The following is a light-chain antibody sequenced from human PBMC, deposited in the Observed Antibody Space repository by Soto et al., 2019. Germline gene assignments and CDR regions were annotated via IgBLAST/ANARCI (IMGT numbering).Light chain of an antibody. J-gene: IGLJ1*01. V-gene: IGLV2-14*01. CDR1: SSDVGAYNY. CDR2: DVS. Sequence: QSAPTQPASVSGSHGQSITISCTGTSSDVGAYNYVSWYQQHPGKVPKLLIYDVSNGPSGVSNRLSGSKSGNTASLTISGLQAEDEADYYCSSHTTRSTSVFGTGTKVTVL. CDR3: SSHTTRSTSV.